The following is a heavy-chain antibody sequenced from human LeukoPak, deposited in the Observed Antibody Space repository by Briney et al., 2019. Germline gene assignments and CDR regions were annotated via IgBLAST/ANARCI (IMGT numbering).Heavy chain of an antibody. Sequence: GGSLRLSCAASGFTFSDYYMSWIRQAPGKGLEWVSYISSSGSTIYYADSVKGRFTISRDNAKNSLYLQMNSLRAEDTAVYYCARAAAAGTSPGYYYYYMDVWGKGTTVTISS. D-gene: IGHD6-13*01. J-gene: IGHJ6*03. CDR1: GFTFSDYY. V-gene: IGHV3-11*01. CDR3: ARAAAAGTSPGYYYYYMDV. CDR2: ISSSGSTI.